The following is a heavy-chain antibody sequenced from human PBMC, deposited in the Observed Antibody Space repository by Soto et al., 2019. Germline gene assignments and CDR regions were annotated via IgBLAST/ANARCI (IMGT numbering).Heavy chain of an antibody. CDR2: ISAYTGNT. Sequence: QVQLVQSGGEVKKPGASVKVSCKASGYTFTDYGITWVRQAPGQGLEWMGWISAYTGNTNYAQKVQGRVTMSKDTSTSTAYLELRSLRSDDTAVYYCARGPESRSTAYFDYWGQGTLVTVSS. CDR1: GYTFTDYG. J-gene: IGHJ4*02. V-gene: IGHV1-18*01. D-gene: IGHD1-26*01. CDR3: ARGPESRSTAYFDY.